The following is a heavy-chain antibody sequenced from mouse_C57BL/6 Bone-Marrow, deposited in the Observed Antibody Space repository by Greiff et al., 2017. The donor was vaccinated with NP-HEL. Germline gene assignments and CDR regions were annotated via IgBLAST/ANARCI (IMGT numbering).Heavy chain of an antibody. D-gene: IGHD1-1*01. V-gene: IGHV1-81*01. Sequence: QVQLQQSGAELARPGASVKLSCKASGYTFTSYGISWVKQRTGQGLEWIGEIYPRSGNTYYNEKFKGKATLTADKSSSTAYMELRSLTSEDSSVYFCARYYYGSSFDYWGQGTTLTVSS. CDR3: ARYYYGSSFDY. J-gene: IGHJ2*01. CDR2: IYPRSGNT. CDR1: GYTFTSYG.